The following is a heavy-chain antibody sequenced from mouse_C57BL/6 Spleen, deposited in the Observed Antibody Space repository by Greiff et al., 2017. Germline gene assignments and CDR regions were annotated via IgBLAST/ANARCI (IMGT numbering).Heavy chain of an antibody. CDR3: AIYEGYYWWYFDV. CDR1: GYTFTSYW. J-gene: IGHJ1*03. Sequence: QVHVKQPGAELVKPGASVKMSCKASGYTFTSYWITWVKQRPGQGLEWIGDIYPGSGSTNYNEKFKGKATLTVDTSSSTAYMQLSSLTSEDSAVYYCAIYEGYYWWYFDVWGTGTTVTVSS. D-gene: IGHD2-3*01. V-gene: IGHV1-55*01. CDR2: IYPGSGST.